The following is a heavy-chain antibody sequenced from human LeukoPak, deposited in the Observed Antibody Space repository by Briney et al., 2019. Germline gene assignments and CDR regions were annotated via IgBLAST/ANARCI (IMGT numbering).Heavy chain of an antibody. Sequence: RASVKVSCKASGYTFTGYYIHWVRQAPGQGLEWMGWINPHSGGTNYAQKFQSGVTMTRDTSISTAYMELSRLRSDDTAVYYCATWGFGVVIKQFDYWGQGTLVTVSS. CDR1: GYTFTGYY. CDR3: ATWGFGVVIKQFDY. D-gene: IGHD3-3*01. CDR2: INPHSGGT. V-gene: IGHV1-2*02. J-gene: IGHJ4*02.